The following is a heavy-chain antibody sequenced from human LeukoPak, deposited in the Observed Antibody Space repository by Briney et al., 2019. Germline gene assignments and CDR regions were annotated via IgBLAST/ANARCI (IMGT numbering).Heavy chain of an antibody. Sequence: ASVKVSCKASGYIFDIYALIWVRQAPGQGLELMGWINTNTGNPTYAQGFTGRFVFSLDTSVSTAYLQISSLKAEDTAVYYCARDNSVGDSAWWFDPWGQGTLITVSS. CDR1: GYIFDIYA. J-gene: IGHJ5*02. V-gene: IGHV7-4-1*02. CDR3: ARDNSVGDSAWWFDP. CDR2: INTNTGNP. D-gene: IGHD5-12*01.